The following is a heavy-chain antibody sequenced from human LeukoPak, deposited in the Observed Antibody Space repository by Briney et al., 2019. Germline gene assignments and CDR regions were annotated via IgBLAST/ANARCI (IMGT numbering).Heavy chain of an antibody. D-gene: IGHD6-6*01. CDR3: AKEVRPNDY. V-gene: IGHV3-23*01. Sequence: GGSLRLSCAASGFSFSSYWMHWVRQAPGKGLEWVSGISRTGGDTYYADSVKGRFTISRDTSKNTLFLQMNSLRAEDTAVYYCAKEVRPNDYWGQGTLVTVSS. CDR1: GFSFSSYW. CDR2: ISRTGGDT. J-gene: IGHJ4*02.